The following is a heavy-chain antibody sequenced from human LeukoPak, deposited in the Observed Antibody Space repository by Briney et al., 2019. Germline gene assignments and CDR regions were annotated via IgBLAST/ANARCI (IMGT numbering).Heavy chain of an antibody. CDR2: ISYDGSNK. V-gene: IGHV3-30-3*01. J-gene: IGHJ5*02. CDR1: GFTFSSYA. D-gene: IGHD1-26*01. Sequence: GGSLRLSCAASGFTFSSYAMHWVRQAPGKGLEWVAVISYDGSNKYYADSVKGRFTISRDNSKNTLYLQMNSLRAEDTAGYYCARARSLSWFDPWGQGTLVTVSS. CDR3: ARARSLSWFDP.